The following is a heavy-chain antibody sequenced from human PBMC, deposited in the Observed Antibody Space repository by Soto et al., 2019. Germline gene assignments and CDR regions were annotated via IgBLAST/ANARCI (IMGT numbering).Heavy chain of an antibody. CDR3: VRDHDYAFDI. CDR1: GFTFSSYS. D-gene: IGHD3-16*01. CDR2: ITTSGSTI. Sequence: PGGSLRLSCGASGFTFSSYSMNWIRQAPGRGLEWVSYITTSGSTIYYADSVEGRFTISRDDAKSSLSLQMNSLRDEDTAVYYCVRDHDYAFDIWGQGTMVTVSS. J-gene: IGHJ3*02. V-gene: IGHV3-48*02.